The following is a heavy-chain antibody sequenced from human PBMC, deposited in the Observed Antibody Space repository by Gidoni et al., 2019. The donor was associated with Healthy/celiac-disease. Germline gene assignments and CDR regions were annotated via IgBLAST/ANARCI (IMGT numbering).Heavy chain of an antibody. Sequence: QVQLVQSGAEVKTPGASVKVSCKASGYTFTSYGISWVRQAPGQGLEWMGWISAYNGNTNYAQKLQGRVTMTTDTSTSTAYMELRSLRSDDTAVYYCARDDEIMITFGGVTPHGYWGQGTLVTVSS. V-gene: IGHV1-18*01. CDR2: ISAYNGNT. J-gene: IGHJ4*02. CDR3: ARDDEIMITFGGVTPHGY. CDR1: GYTFTSYG. D-gene: IGHD3-16*01.